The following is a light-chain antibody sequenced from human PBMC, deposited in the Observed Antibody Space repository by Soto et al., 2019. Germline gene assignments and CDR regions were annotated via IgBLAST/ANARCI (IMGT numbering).Light chain of an antibody. CDR3: AAWDDSLSGWV. Sequence: QSVLTQPPTASGTPGQRVTISCSGSSSNIGINYVYWYQQFPDTAPKLLLFSDNQRASGVPDRFSGSKSGTSASLAIRGLRSEDEADYYCAAWDDSLSGWVFGGGTQLTVL. J-gene: IGLJ3*02. CDR1: SSNIGINY. CDR2: SDN. V-gene: IGLV1-47*02.